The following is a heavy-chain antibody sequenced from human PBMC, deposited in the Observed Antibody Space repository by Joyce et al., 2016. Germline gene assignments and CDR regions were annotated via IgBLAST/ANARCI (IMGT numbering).Heavy chain of an antibody. D-gene: IGHD1-26*01. CDR2: IYYTGST. CDR1: GDSINSDNW. Sequence: VQLQESGPGLVKPSGTLSLTCTVSGDSINSDNWWSWVRQPPGKGLEWIGEIYYTGSTNYNPSLKSRVTISVDKSKNHFSLKLTSVTDADTAVYYCTGGPLTSLGSSFHYWGQGTLVTVSS. CDR3: TGGPLTSLGSSFHY. V-gene: IGHV4-4*02. J-gene: IGHJ4*02.